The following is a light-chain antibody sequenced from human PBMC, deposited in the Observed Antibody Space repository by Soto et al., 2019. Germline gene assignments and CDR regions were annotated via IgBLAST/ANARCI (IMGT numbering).Light chain of an antibody. CDR3: QQYEKWPPSIT. CDR1: QTVRNNY. J-gene: IGKJ5*01. Sequence: EFVLTQSPGTLSLSPGERATLSCRASQTVRNNYLAWYQQKPGQAPRLLIYDASSRATGIPDRFSGGGSGTDFTLTISRLEPEDFAVYYCQQYEKWPPSITFGQGTRLEIK. V-gene: IGKV3-20*01. CDR2: DAS.